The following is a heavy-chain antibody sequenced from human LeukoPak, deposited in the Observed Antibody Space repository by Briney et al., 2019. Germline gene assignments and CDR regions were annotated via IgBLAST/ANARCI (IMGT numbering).Heavy chain of an antibody. CDR3: AKVATVTTFGDAFDI. CDR1: GFTFSSYG. V-gene: IGHV3-30*18. D-gene: IGHD4-17*01. J-gene: IGHJ3*02. Sequence: GGSLRLSCAASGFTFSSYGMHWVRQAPGKGLEWVAVISYDGSNKYYADSVKGRFTISRDNSKNTLYLQMNSLRAEDTAVYYCAKVATVTTFGDAFDIWGQGTMVTVSS. CDR2: ISYDGSNK.